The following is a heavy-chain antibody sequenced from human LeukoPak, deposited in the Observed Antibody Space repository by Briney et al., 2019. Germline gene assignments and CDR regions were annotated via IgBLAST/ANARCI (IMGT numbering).Heavy chain of an antibody. J-gene: IGHJ4*02. Sequence: GGSLRLSCAASGSTFSAYWMTWVRQAPGKGLEWVSVISGSGGSTFYVDSVKGRFTISRDNSKNTLYLQMNSLRAEDTAVYYCARRGYTYGEFDYWGQGTLVTVSS. CDR3: ARRGYTYGEFDY. CDR1: GSTFSAYW. D-gene: IGHD5-18*01. CDR2: ISGSGGST. V-gene: IGHV3-23*01.